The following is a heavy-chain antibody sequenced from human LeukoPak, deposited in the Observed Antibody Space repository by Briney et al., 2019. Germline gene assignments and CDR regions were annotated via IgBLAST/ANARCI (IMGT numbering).Heavy chain of an antibody. J-gene: IGHJ1*01. Sequence: GGSLRLSCAASGFTFSSYAMHWVRQAPGKGLEWVAVISYDGSNKYYADSVKGRFTISRDNSKNTLYLQMNSLRAEGTAVYYCARSCGGDCYSNAEYFQHWGQGTLVTVSS. V-gene: IGHV3-30*04. CDR2: ISYDGSNK. D-gene: IGHD2-21*02. CDR3: ARSCGGDCYSNAEYFQH. CDR1: GFTFSSYA.